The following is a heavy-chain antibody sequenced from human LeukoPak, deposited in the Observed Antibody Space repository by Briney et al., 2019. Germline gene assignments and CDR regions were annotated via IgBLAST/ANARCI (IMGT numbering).Heavy chain of an antibody. V-gene: IGHV3-7*02. CDR2: INRDGSEK. CDR3: AKGRQWLVAPFDY. Sequence: PGGSLRLSCAASGFTFSSYWMSWVRQAPGKGMEWVANINRDGSEKNYVDSVKGRFTISRDNAKNSLYLQMNSLRAEDTAVYYCAKGRQWLVAPFDYWGQGTLVTVSS. J-gene: IGHJ4*02. D-gene: IGHD6-19*01. CDR1: GFTFSSYW.